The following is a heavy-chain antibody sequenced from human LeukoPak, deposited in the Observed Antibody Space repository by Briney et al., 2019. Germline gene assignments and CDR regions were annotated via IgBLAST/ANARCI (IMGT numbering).Heavy chain of an antibody. CDR1: GFTFNIYW. J-gene: IGHJ4*02. D-gene: IGHD3-22*01. Sequence: GGTLGLSCAASGFTFNIYWMHWVRQAPGKGLVWVSLISSDGSITSYADSVKGRFTISRDNAKNTVYLQMNSLRVEDTAVYYCARRVGSSESSYYFDYWGQGTLVTVSS. CDR3: ARRVGSSESSYYFDY. V-gene: IGHV3-74*01. CDR2: ISSDGSIT.